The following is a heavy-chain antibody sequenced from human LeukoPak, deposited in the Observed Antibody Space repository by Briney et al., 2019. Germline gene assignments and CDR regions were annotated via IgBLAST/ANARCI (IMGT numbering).Heavy chain of an antibody. CDR1: GGSIGTYY. CDR2: IYVTGT. V-gene: IGHV4-59*08. D-gene: IGHD3-16*02. J-gene: IGHJ6*03. Sequence: SEPLSLTCTASGGSIGTYYWSWIRQSPGKGLEWIGYIYVTGTRYNPYLQSRVTISVYRSRNQFFLKMSSVTAADTAVYYCARHIGGGIEDMDVWGKGTKVIVSS. CDR3: ARHIGGGIEDMDV.